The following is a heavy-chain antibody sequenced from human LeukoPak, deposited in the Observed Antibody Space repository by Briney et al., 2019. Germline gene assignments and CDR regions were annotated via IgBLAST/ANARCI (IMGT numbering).Heavy chain of an antibody. CDR1: GGSISSYY. D-gene: IGHD3-10*01. J-gene: IGHJ4*02. Sequence: PSETLSLTCTVSGGSISSYYWSWIRQPPGKGLEWIWYIYYSGSTNYNPSLKSRVTISVDTSKNQFSLRLSSVTDADTAVYYCASDYGSGSWRFDYWGQGTLATVSS. V-gene: IGHV4-59*01. CDR3: ASDYGSGSWRFDY. CDR2: IYYSGST.